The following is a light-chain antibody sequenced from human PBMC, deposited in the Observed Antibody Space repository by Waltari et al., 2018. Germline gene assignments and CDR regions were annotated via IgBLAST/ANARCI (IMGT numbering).Light chain of an antibody. Sequence: QSVLTQPPSVSAAPGQKVTLSCSGSPSNRGNYSVSLYPQVPGQAPKLPIFDNNKRPSGIPDRFSASKSGTSATLGITGLQTGDEADYYCATWDNSLRNVVFGGGTKLTVL. J-gene: IGLJ2*01. CDR2: DNN. V-gene: IGLV1-51*01. CDR3: ATWDNSLRNVV. CDR1: PSNRGNYS.